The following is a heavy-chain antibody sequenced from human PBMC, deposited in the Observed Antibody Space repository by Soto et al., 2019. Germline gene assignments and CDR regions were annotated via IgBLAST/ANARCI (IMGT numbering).Heavy chain of an antibody. CDR3: ARQARMVATDFDY. J-gene: IGHJ4*02. CDR1: GGSISSSSYY. D-gene: IGHD5-12*01. V-gene: IGHV4-39*01. Sequence: SETLSLTCTVSGGSISSSSYYWGWIRQPPGKGLEWIGSIYYSGSTYYNPSLKSRVTISVDTSKNQFSLKLSSVTAADTAVYYCARQARMVATDFDYWGQGTLVTVSS. CDR2: IYYSGST.